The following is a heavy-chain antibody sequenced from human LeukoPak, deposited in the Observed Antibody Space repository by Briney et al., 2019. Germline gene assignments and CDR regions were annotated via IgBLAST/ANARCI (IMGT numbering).Heavy chain of an antibody. CDR2: ISDSVSGGST. J-gene: IGHJ4*02. Sequence: GGSLRLSCAASGFTFNNYAMTWVRQAPGKGLEWVSTISDSVSGGSTYYADSVKGRFTISRDNSKNTLYLQMNSLRAEDTAVYYCARDGSYGDPSPPTLDWGQGTLVTVSS. CDR3: ARDGSYGDPSPPTLD. D-gene: IGHD4-17*01. CDR1: GFTFNNYA. V-gene: IGHV3-23*01.